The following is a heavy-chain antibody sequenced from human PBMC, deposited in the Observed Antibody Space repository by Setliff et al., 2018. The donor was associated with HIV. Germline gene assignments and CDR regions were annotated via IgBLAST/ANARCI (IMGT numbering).Heavy chain of an antibody. V-gene: IGHV3-11*01. CDR1: GFTFSDYY. Sequence: PGGSLRLSCAASGFTFSDYYMTWIRQAPGKGLEWMSYISNSRTTTSYADSVKGRFTISRDKAKNSLYLQLNSLRAEDTAVYYCARAKTSGTYYGWSYWGQGTRFTAS. D-gene: IGHD1-26*01. J-gene: IGHJ4*02. CDR2: ISNSRTTT. CDR3: ARAKTSGTYYGWSY.